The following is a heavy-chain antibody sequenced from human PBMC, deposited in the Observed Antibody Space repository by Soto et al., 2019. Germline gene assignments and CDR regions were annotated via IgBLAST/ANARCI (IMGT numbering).Heavy chain of an antibody. CDR2: IYSDGST. CDR3: ARDIAVAGGWFDP. J-gene: IGHJ5*02. CDR1: GFTVSDNY. D-gene: IGHD6-19*01. V-gene: IGHV3-53*01. Sequence: EVQLVESGGGLIQPGGSLRLSCAASGFTVSDNYMNWVRQAPGKGLEWVSIIYSDGSTSYADSVKGRFTISRDNSKNTRHLQMNSLRVEDTAVYYCARDIAVAGGWFDPWGQGTLVTVSS.